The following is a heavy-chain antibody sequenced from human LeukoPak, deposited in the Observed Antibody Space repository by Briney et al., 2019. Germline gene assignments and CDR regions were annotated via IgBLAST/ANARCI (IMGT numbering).Heavy chain of an antibody. CDR2: ISYDGTNK. Sequence: PGRSLRLSCAASGFTFSNYTVHWVRQAPGKGLEWVAVISYDGTNKYYADSVKGRFTISRDNSKNTLYLQMNSLRAEDTAVFYCARLTSSWPPNFFDYWGQGVLVIVSS. V-gene: IGHV3-30*14. D-gene: IGHD6-13*01. CDR1: GFTFSNYT. CDR3: ARLTSSWPPNFFDY. J-gene: IGHJ4*02.